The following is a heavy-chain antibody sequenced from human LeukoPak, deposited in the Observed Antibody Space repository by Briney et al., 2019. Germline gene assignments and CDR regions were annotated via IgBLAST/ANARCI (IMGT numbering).Heavy chain of an antibody. CDR2: FDPEDGET. D-gene: IGHD5-12*01. J-gene: IGHJ4*02. CDR1: GYTLTELS. V-gene: IGHV1-24*01. Sequence: ASVTVSCKVSGYTLTELSMHWVRQAPGKGLEWMGGFDPEDGETIYAQKFQGRVTMTEDTSTDTAYMELSSLRSEDTAVYYCATDLSGGYDLGYWGQGTLVTVSS. CDR3: ATDLSGGYDLGY.